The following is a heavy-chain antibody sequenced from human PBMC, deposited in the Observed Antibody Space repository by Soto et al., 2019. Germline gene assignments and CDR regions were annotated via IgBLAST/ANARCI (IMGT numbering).Heavy chain of an antibody. Sequence: ASETLSLTCTVSGGSISSGGYYWSWIRQHPGKGLEWIGYIYYSGSTYYNPSLKSRVTISVDTSKNQFSLKLNSVTAADTAVYYCASRHSSPYFDYWGQGTLVTVS. D-gene: IGHD6-13*01. J-gene: IGHJ4*02. CDR3: ASRHSSPYFDY. V-gene: IGHV4-30-4*08. CDR2: IYYSGST. CDR1: GGSISSGGYY.